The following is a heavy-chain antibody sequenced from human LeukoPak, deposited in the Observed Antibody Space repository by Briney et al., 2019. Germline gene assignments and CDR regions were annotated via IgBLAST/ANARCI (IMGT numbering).Heavy chain of an antibody. J-gene: IGHJ4*02. Sequence: GGSLRLSCVASGFTFSSYWMHWVRQAPGGGLVWVSRINSDGSTTTYADSVKGRFTISRDNAKGTLYLQMSSLRAEDTAVYYCTGHHQAYSRTYWGQGTLVTVSS. V-gene: IGHV3-74*01. D-gene: IGHD4-11*01. CDR3: TGHHQAYSRTY. CDR2: INSDGSTT. CDR1: GFTFSSYW.